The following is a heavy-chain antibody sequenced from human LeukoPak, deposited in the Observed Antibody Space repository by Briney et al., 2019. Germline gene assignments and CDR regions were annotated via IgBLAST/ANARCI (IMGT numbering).Heavy chain of an antibody. Sequence: GGSLRLSCAASGFTFSSYGMHWVRQAPGKGLEWVARIWNDGSNKMSADSVKGRFTISRDNSKDTLYLEMNSLRDEDTAVYYCARGAHCSGGRCYWGYYESWGQGTLVTVSS. CDR1: GFTFSSYG. CDR3: ARGAHCSGGRCYWGYYES. J-gene: IGHJ5*02. CDR2: IWNDGSNK. V-gene: IGHV3-33*01. D-gene: IGHD2-15*01.